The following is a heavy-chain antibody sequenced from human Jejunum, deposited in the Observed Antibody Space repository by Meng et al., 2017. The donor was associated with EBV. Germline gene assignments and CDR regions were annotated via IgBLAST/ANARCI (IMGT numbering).Heavy chain of an antibody. V-gene: IGHV2-5*02. CDR3: ARRYGDYVRYFDS. CDR1: GFSLSTSGVG. J-gene: IGHJ4*02. Sequence: QLPFTESGPTLVKPTETLPMTCTVSGFSLSTSGVGVGWIRQPPGKALEWLAHIYWDENKRYSTSLRSRLSIMKDTSKSQVVLTMTNMDPVDTATYYCARRYGDYVRYFDSWGQGILVTVSS. CDR2: IYWDENK. D-gene: IGHD4-17*01.